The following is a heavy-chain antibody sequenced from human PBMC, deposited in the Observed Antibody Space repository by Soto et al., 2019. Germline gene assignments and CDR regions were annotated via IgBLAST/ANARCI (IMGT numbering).Heavy chain of an antibody. CDR3: ARDSTSHYCYYGMDV. J-gene: IGHJ6*02. CDR2: IYYSGST. V-gene: IGHV4-39*07. CDR1: GVSISGSRYY. D-gene: IGHD3-16*01. Sequence: SETLSLTCTVSGVSISGSRYYRGWIRQPQGRGLEWIGNIYYSGSTNDNPALKSRVTISVETSKNQFSLKLRSLTAADTAVYYCARDSTSHYCYYGMDVLGQGTTVTVSS.